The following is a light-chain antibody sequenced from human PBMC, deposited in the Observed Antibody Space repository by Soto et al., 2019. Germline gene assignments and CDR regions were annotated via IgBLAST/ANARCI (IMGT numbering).Light chain of an antibody. CDR2: AAS. CDR3: QQGRSFPWT. V-gene: IGKV1-12*01. Sequence: DIQMTPSPSSVSASVGDRVTITCRASQGINNWLAWYQQKPGKAPKLLIYAASSLQSGVPSRFSGSGSGTDFTLTISNLQPEDFASYFCQQGRSFPWTFGQVTKVEIK. J-gene: IGKJ1*01. CDR1: QGINNW.